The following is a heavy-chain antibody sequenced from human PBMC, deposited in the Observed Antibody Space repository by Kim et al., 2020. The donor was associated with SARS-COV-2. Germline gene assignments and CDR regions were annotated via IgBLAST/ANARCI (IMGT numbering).Heavy chain of an antibody. CDR3: AKDLTAKYYYDSSGYYYGAFDI. D-gene: IGHD3-22*01. Sequence: GVSLRLSCAASGFTFSSYGMHWVRQAPGKGLEWVAVIWYDGSNKYYADSVKGRFTISRDNSKNTLYLQMNSLRAEDTAVYYCAKDLTAKYYYDSSGYYYGAFDIWGQGTMVTVSS. V-gene: IGHV3-33*06. CDR1: GFTFSSYG. J-gene: IGHJ3*02. CDR2: IWYDGSNK.